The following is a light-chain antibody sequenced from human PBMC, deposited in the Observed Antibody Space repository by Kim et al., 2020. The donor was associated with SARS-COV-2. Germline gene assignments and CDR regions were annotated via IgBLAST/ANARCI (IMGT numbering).Light chain of an antibody. Sequence: QSALTQPASVSGSPGQSITISCTGTSSDVGGYNYVSWYQQHPGKAPKLMIYDVSKRPSGVSNRFSGSKSGNTASLTISGLQAEDEADYYCSSYTSGSAIAFETGTKVTVL. J-gene: IGLJ1*01. V-gene: IGLV2-14*01. CDR2: DVS. CDR1: SSDVGGYNY. CDR3: SSYTSGSAIA.